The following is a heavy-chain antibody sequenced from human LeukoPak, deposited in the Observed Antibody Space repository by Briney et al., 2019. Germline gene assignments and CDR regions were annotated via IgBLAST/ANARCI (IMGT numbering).Heavy chain of an antibody. V-gene: IGHV1-2*02. CDR3: ARGWIQLWLGLDV. CDR1: GYTFTGYY. D-gene: IGHD5-18*01. Sequence: ASVKVSCKASGYTFTGYYMHWVRQAPGQGLEWMGWINPNSGGTNYAQKFQGRVTITRDTSISTAYMELSRHRSNDTAVYYCARGWIQLWLGLDVWGKGTTVTVFS. CDR2: INPNSGGT. J-gene: IGHJ6*04.